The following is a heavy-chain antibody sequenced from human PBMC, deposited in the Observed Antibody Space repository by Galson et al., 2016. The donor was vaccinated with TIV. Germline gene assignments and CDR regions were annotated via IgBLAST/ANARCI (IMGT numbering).Heavy chain of an antibody. J-gene: IGHJ4*02. CDR1: GYTFTSFD. CDR2: MSPSNGNT. CDR3: ASGHYYDSSGYSFDF. D-gene: IGHD3-22*01. V-gene: IGHV1-8*01. Sequence: SVKVSCKASGYTFTSFDISWIRQAPGQGLEWMGWMSPSNGNTGYAQKFRGRITMTRHPSSTTVYMELRGLTSEDTAVYYCASGHYYDSSGYSFDFWGQGTLVTVSS.